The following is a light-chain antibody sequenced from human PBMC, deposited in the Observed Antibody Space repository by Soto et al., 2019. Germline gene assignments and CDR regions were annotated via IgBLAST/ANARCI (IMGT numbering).Light chain of an antibody. CDR1: SSDIGGYHY. V-gene: IGLV2-14*01. J-gene: IGLJ2*01. CDR2: EVS. CDR3: SSYATSDIVV. Sequence: QSVLTQPASVSGSPGQSITISCTGTSSDIGGYHYVSWYQQHPGKAPKLIIFEVSDRPSGVSDRFSGSKSGNTASLTISGLQAEDEADYYCSSYATSDIVVFGGGTKLTVL.